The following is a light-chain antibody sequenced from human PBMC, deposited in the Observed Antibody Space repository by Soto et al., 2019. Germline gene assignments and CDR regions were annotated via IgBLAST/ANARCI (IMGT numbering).Light chain of an antibody. J-gene: IGLJ2*01. Sequence: QSVLTQPPSVSAAPGQKVPISCSGSSSHIGNNYVSWYQQLPGTAPKLLIYDNNKRPSGIPDRFSGSKSGTSATLGITGLQTGDEADYYCGTWDSSLSAVVFGGGTKVTVL. CDR2: DNN. CDR3: GTWDSSLSAVV. CDR1: SSHIGNNY. V-gene: IGLV1-51*01.